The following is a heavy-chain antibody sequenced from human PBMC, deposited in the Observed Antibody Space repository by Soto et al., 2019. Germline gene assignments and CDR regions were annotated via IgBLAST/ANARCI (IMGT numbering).Heavy chain of an antibody. CDR3: ARDCSGGSCYLIAEYFQH. CDR1: GFTFSSYW. Sequence: GGSLRLSCAASGFTFSSYWMHWVRQAPGKGLVWVSRINSDGSSTSYADSVKGRFTISRDNAKNTLYLQMNSLRAEDTAVYYCARDCSGGSCYLIAEYFQHWGQGTLVTVSS. CDR2: INSDGSST. D-gene: IGHD2-15*01. J-gene: IGHJ1*01. V-gene: IGHV3-74*01.